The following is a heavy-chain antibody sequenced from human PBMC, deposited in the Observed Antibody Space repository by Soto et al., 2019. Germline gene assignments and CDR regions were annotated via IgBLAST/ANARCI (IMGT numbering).Heavy chain of an antibody. D-gene: IGHD2-2*01. CDR1: GGAISAFY. Sequence: QVQLQESGPGLVKPSETLSLTCTVSGGAISAFYWNWVRQSAGKGLEWIGRIYASGHTMYNPSLESRVPMSVDTSKHPFALKLNSVTAADTAVYYCARSPSTSTIGTFDIWGQGTMVTVSS. J-gene: IGHJ3*02. CDR2: IYASGHT. CDR3: ARSPSTSTIGTFDI. V-gene: IGHV4-4*07.